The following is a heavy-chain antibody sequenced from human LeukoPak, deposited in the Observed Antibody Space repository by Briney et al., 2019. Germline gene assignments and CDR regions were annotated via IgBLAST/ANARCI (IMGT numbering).Heavy chain of an antibody. V-gene: IGHV1-18*01. CDR3: ARDHWQTPSYFDY. D-gene: IGHD1-1*01. Sequence: ASVKVSCKASGYRLINYDISWVRQAPGQGLEWMEWISVYNANTNYAQKLQGRVTMTTDTSTSTAYMELRSLRSVDTAVYYCARDHWQTPSYFDYWGQGTLVTVSS. J-gene: IGHJ4*02. CDR2: ISVYNANT. CDR1: GYRLINYD.